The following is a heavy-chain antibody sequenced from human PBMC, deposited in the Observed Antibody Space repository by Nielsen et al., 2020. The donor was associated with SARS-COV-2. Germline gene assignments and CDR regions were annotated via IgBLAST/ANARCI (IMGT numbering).Heavy chain of an antibody. J-gene: IGHJ3*02. V-gene: IGHV4-30-2*01. Sequence: LRLFCAVSGGSISSGGYSWSWIRQPPGKGLEWIGYIYHSGRTYYNPSLKSRVTISVDRSKNQFSLKLSSVTAADTAVYYCARGGRITFGGADDAFDIWGQGTMVTVSS. D-gene: IGHD3-16*01. CDR1: GGSISSGGYS. CDR3: ARGGRITFGGADDAFDI. CDR2: IYHSGRT.